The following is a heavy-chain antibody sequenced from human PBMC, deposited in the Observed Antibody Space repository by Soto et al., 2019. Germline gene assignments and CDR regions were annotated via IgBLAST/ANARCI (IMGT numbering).Heavy chain of an antibody. CDR2: IKSKTDGGTT. CDR1: GFTVSNAW. CDR3: TTEEQNPGYSYGYNPDMDY. D-gene: IGHD5-18*01. Sequence: GGSLRLSCAASGFTVSNAWMNWVRQAPGKGLEWVGRIKSKTDGGTTDYAAPVKGRFTISRDDSKNTLYLQMNSLKAEDTAVYYCTTEEQNPGYSYGYNPDMDYWGQGSLVTVSS. J-gene: IGHJ4*02. V-gene: IGHV3-15*07.